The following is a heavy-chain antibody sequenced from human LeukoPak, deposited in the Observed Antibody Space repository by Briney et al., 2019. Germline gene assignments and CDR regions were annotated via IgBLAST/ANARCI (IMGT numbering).Heavy chain of an antibody. D-gene: IGHD3-3*01. CDR1: GGSFSGYY. Sequence: SETLSLTCAVYGGSFSGYYWSWIRQPPGKGLEWIGEINHSGSTNYNPSLKSRVTISIDTSKNQFSLKLSSVTAADTAVYYCARHGDDFWSGPYYYYGMDVWGQGTTVTVSS. CDR2: INHSGST. CDR3: ARHGDDFWSGPYYYYGMDV. J-gene: IGHJ6*02. V-gene: IGHV4-34*01.